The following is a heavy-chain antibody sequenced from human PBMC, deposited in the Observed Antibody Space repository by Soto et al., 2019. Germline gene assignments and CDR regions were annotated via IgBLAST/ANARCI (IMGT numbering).Heavy chain of an antibody. J-gene: IGHJ4*02. D-gene: IGHD3-22*01. V-gene: IGHV3-48*03. CDR3: AREENYYESSGYAGRYFDY. CDR1: GFTFSSYE. CDR2: ISSSGSTT. Sequence: EVQLVESGGGSVEPGGSLRLSREVSGFTFSSYEMSWVRQAPGKGLECIAYISSSGSTTDHADSVKGRFTVSRDNAKNSLYLEMSSLRVGDSGIYYCAREENYYESSGYAGRYFDYWGQGALVTVSS.